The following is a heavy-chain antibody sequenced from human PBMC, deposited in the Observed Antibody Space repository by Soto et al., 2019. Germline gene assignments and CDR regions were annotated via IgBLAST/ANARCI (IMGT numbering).Heavy chain of an antibody. CDR1: GGSISSSSYY. Sequence: SETLSLTCTVSGGSISSSSYYWGWIRQPPGKGLEWIGSIYYSGSTYYNPSLKSRVTISVDTSKNQFSLKLSSVTAADTAVYYCARHETGTTTGMDVWGQGTTVTVSS. CDR3: ARHETGTTTGMDV. D-gene: IGHD1-7*01. J-gene: IGHJ6*02. V-gene: IGHV4-39*01. CDR2: IYYSGST.